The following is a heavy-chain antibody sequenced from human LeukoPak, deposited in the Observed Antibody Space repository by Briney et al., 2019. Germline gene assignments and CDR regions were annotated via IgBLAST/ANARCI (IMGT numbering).Heavy chain of an antibody. CDR2: INEDGGEK. Sequence: GGSLRLSCAASGFPFRSYWMSWVRQAPGKGLEWVANINEDGGEKYYADSVKGRFTISKDNARNSLYLQMNSLRAEDTAVYYCARDEPNYYYMDVWGKGTTVTVSS. CDR1: GFPFRSYW. V-gene: IGHV3-7*01. J-gene: IGHJ6*03. CDR3: ARDEPNYYYMDV.